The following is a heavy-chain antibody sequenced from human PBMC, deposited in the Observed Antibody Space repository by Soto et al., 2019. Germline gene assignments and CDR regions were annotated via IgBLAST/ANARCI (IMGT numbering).Heavy chain of an antibody. CDR3: AKDGHSSGWYRPQGYFDY. CDR1: GFTFSSYA. Sequence: EVQLLESGGGLVQPGGSLRLSCAASGFTFSSYAMSWVRQAPGKGLEWVSAISGSGGSTYYADSMKGRFTISRDNSKNTLYLQMNSLRAEDTAVYYCAKDGHSSGWYRPQGYFDYWGQGTLVTVSS. D-gene: IGHD6-19*01. V-gene: IGHV3-23*01. CDR2: ISGSGGST. J-gene: IGHJ4*02.